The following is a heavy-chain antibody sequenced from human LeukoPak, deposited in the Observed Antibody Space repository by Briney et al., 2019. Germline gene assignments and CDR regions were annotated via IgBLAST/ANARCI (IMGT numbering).Heavy chain of an antibody. CDR2: ISYDGSYE. D-gene: IGHD6-19*01. Sequence: GGSLRLSCAASGFTFSSFGIHWVRQAPGKGLEWVAVISYDGSYEYYADSVKGRFTISRDNSKNTLYLQMNSLRAEDTAVYYCAKGLSSGRYGEYFDYWGQGTLVTVSS. CDR3: AKGLSSGRYGEYFDY. V-gene: IGHV3-30*18. J-gene: IGHJ4*02. CDR1: GFTFSSFG.